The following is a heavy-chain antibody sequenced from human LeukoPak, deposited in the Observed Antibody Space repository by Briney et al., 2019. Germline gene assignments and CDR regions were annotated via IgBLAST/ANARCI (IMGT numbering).Heavy chain of an antibody. Sequence: PSETLSLTCTVSGGSISSYYWSWIRQPAGKGLEWIGRIYTSGSTNYNPSLKSRVTISVDTSKNQFSLKLSSVTAADTAVYYCARGFVVVTANDAFDIWGQGTMVTVSS. CDR2: IYTSGST. D-gene: IGHD2-21*02. CDR1: GGSISSYY. J-gene: IGHJ3*02. CDR3: ARGFVVVTANDAFDI. V-gene: IGHV4-4*07.